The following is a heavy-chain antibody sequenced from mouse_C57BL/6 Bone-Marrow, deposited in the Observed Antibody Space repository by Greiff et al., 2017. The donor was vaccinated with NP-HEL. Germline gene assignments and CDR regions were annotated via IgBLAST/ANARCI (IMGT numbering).Heavy chain of an antibody. V-gene: IGHV1-47*01. J-gene: IGHJ3*01. CDR1: GYTFTTYP. Sequence: VKLMESGAELVKPGASVKMSCKASGYTFTTYPIEWMKQNHGKSLEWIGNFHPYNDDTKYNEKFKGKATLTVEKSSSTVYLELSRLTSDDSAVYYCARSYGSSFGFAYWGQGTLVTVSA. CDR3: ARSYGSSFGFAY. CDR2: FHPYNDDT. D-gene: IGHD1-1*01.